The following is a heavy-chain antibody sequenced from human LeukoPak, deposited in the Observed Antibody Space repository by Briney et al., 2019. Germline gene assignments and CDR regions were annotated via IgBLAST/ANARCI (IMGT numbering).Heavy chain of an antibody. CDR3: ARGGDIAAAGPRGNWFDP. J-gene: IGHJ5*02. D-gene: IGHD6-13*01. V-gene: IGHV4-34*01. Sequence: PSETLSLTCAVYGGSFSGYYWSWIRQPPGKGLEWIGEINHSGSTNYNPSLKSRVTISVDTSKNQFSLKLSSVTAADTAVYYCARGGDIAAAGPRGNWFDPWGQGTLVTVSS. CDR2: INHSGST. CDR1: GGSFSGYY.